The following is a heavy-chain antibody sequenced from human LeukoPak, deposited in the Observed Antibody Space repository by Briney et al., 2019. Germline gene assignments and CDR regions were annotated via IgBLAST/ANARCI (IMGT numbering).Heavy chain of an antibody. CDR2: IIPIFGTA. CDR1: GGTFSSYA. CDR3: ARDPESIAVAGYNWFDP. Sequence: AASVKVSCKASGGTFSSYAISWVRQAPGQGLEWMGGIIPIFGTANYAQKFQGRVTITADKSTSTTYMELSSLRSEDTAVYYCARDPESIAVAGYNWFDPWGQGTLVTVSS. D-gene: IGHD6-19*01. V-gene: IGHV1-69*06. J-gene: IGHJ5*02.